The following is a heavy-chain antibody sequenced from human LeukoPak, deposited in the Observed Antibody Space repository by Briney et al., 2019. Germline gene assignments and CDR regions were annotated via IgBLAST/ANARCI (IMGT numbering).Heavy chain of an antibody. CDR1: GGTFSSYA. D-gene: IGHD2-2*02. J-gene: IGHJ6*02. V-gene: IGHV1-69*13. Sequence: PVKVSCKASGGTFSSYAISWVRQAPGQGLEWMGGIIPIFGTANYAQKFQGRVTITADESTSTAYMELSSLRSEDTAVYYCAREVVVPAAIMGGYYYYGMDVWGQGTTVTVSS. CDR3: AREVVVPAAIMGGYYYYGMDV. CDR2: IIPIFGTA.